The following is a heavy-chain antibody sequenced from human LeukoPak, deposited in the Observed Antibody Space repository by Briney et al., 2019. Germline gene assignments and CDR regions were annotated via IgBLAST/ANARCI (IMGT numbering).Heavy chain of an antibody. CDR2: TYYRSKWYN. V-gene: IGHV6-1*01. Sequence: SQTLSLTCAISGDSVSSNRAAWNWIRQSPSRGLEWLGGTYYRSKWYNDYAVSVKSRITINPDTSTNQFSLQLNSVPHEHTAVYYCARDKQQLATPFDYWGQATLVTASS. D-gene: IGHD6-13*01. CDR3: ARDKQQLATPFDY. CDR1: GDSVSSNRAA. J-gene: IGHJ4*02.